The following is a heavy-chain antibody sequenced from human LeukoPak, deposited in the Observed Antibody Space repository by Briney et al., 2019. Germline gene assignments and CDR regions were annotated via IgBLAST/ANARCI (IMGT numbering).Heavy chain of an antibody. V-gene: IGHV4-34*01. Sequence: SETLSLTCAVYGGSFSGYYWSWIRQPPGKGLEWIGEIKHGGSTNYNPSLKSRVTISVDTSKNQFSLKLSSVTAADTAVYYCASSYYDFWSGSYNWFDPWGQGTLVTVSS. CDR1: GGSFSGYY. J-gene: IGHJ5*02. CDR2: IKHGGST. CDR3: ASSYYDFWSGSYNWFDP. D-gene: IGHD3-3*01.